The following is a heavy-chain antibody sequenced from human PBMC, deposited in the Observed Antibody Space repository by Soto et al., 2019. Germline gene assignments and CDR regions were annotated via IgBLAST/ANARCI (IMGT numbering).Heavy chain of an antibody. D-gene: IGHD1-7*01. V-gene: IGHV1-69*13. CDR1: GGTFSSYA. CDR3: ARTPPRNYDVNWFDP. Sequence: ASVKVSCKASGGTFSSYAISWVRQAPGQGLEWMGGIIPIFGTANYAQKFQGRVTITADESTSTAYMELSSLRSEDTAAYYCARTPPRNYDVNWFDPWGQGTLVTISS. CDR2: IIPIFGTA. J-gene: IGHJ5*02.